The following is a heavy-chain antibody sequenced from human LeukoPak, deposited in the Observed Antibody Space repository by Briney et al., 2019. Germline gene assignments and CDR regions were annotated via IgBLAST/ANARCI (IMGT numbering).Heavy chain of an antibody. CDR2: INPNSGGT. Sequence: GASVKVSCKASGYTFTGYYMHWVRQAPGQGLEWMGRINPNSGGTNYAQKFQGRVTMTRDTSISTAYMELSRLRSDDTAVYYCARDHPGLRFLEWLPRYYFDYWGQGTLVTVSS. CDR3: ARDHPGLRFLEWLPRYYFDY. CDR1: GYTFTGYY. V-gene: IGHV1-2*06. D-gene: IGHD3-3*01. J-gene: IGHJ4*02.